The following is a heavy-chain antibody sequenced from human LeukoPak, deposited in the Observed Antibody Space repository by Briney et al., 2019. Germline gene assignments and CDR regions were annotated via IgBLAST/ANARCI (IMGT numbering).Heavy chain of an antibody. CDR3: ARGFDYGDGFDY. V-gene: IGHV3-72*01. D-gene: IGHD4-17*01. Sequence: GGSLSLSCAASGFRLSNHYMDWVRQAPGKGLEWVGRTRNRADSYTTEYAASVRGRFIISRDDSKNSLFLQMNSLKTEDTAVYFCARGFDYGDGFDYWGQGTLVTVSS. CDR2: TRNRADSYTT. CDR1: GFRLSNHY. J-gene: IGHJ4*02.